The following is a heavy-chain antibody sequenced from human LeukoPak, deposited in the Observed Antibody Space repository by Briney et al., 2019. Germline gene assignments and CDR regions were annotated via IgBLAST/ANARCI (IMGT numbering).Heavy chain of an antibody. D-gene: IGHD2-15*01. V-gene: IGHV1-69*13. CDR3: ARVNWYCSGGSCYFNAFDI. CDR1: GGTFSSYA. J-gene: IGHJ3*02. Sequence: PKASVKVSCKASGGTFSSYAISWVRQAPGQGLEWMGRINPNFGRANYAQKFQGRVTITADESTTTAYMELSSLTSEDTAVYYCARVNWYCSGGSCYFNAFDIGGQRTMVTVSS. CDR2: INPNFGRA.